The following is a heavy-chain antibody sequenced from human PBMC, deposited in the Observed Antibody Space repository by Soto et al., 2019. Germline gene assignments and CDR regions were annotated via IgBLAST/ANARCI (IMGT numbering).Heavy chain of an antibody. CDR2: INAANGDT. CDR3: AQTTLFSGPYGMDV. Sequence: ASVKVSCKASGYTFTSYGIHWVRQAPGQRLEWMGWINAANGDTKYSPKFQGRVTITRDTSASTAYMELSSLRSEDTAVYYCAQTTLFSGPYGMDVWGQGTTVTVSS. J-gene: IGHJ6*02. D-gene: IGHD4-4*01. V-gene: IGHV1-3*01. CDR1: GYTFTSYG.